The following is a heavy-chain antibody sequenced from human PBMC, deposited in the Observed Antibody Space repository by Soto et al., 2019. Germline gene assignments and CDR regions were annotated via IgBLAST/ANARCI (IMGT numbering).Heavy chain of an antibody. CDR2: IYYSGST. J-gene: IGHJ5*02. CDR3: ARGTVANCFDP. Sequence: QVQLQESGPGLVKPSQTLSLTCTVSGGSISSGGYYWSWIRQHPGKGLEWIGYIYYSGSTYHNPSLQSRVTISVDTSKNQFSLKLSSVTAADTAVYYCARGTVANCFDPWGQGTLVTVSS. V-gene: IGHV4-31*03. CDR1: GGSISSGGYY. D-gene: IGHD2-15*01.